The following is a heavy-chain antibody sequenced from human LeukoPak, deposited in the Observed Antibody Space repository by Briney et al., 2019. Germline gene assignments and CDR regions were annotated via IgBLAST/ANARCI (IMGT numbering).Heavy chain of an antibody. CDR1: GFTFNSYE. Sequence: GGSLRLSCAASGFTFNSYEMNWVRQAPGKGLEWVSYISRSGRTIYYADSVKGRFTISRDNAKNSLYLQMNSLRAEDTAVYYCARDRADCSSTSCFHYYGMDVWGQGPTVTVSS. J-gene: IGHJ6*02. V-gene: IGHV3-48*03. D-gene: IGHD2-2*01. CDR3: ARDRADCSSTSCFHYYGMDV. CDR2: ISRSGRTI.